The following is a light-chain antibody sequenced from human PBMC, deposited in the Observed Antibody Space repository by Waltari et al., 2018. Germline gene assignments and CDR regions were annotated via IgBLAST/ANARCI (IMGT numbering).Light chain of an antibody. CDR3: MQGTHRRRT. CDR1: QRLVASDEKTY. V-gene: IGKV2-30*01. Sequence: QRLVASDEKTYLIWFQQRPGQAPRHLIYNISSRESGAPDRLSGRGSATDFRRIILRVEAEDVEFYYCMQGTHRRRTFGHVTKVEV. CDR2: NIS. J-gene: IGKJ1*01.